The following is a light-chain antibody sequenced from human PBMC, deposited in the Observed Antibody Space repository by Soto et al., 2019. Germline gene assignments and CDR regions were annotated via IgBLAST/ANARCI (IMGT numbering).Light chain of an antibody. CDR1: QDISNH. CDR3: QQYNSFSPWT. J-gene: IGKJ1*01. CDR2: DAS. Sequence: DIQMTQSPSSLSASVGDRVTITCQASQDISNHLNWYQQKPGKAPKLLIYDASSLESGVPSRFSGSGSGTEFTLTISSLQPDDFATYYCQQYNSFSPWTFGQGTKVDIK. V-gene: IGKV1-5*01.